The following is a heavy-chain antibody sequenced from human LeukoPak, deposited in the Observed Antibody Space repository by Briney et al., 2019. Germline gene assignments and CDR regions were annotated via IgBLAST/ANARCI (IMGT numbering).Heavy chain of an antibody. J-gene: IGHJ3*02. D-gene: IGHD1-14*01. CDR1: GFTFSGSA. V-gene: IGHV3-73*01. Sequence: GGSLRLSCAASGFTFSGSAMHWVRQASGKGLEWVGRIRSKANSYATAYAASVKGRFTISRDDSKNTAYLQMNSLKTEDTAVYYCTRPQRAPREPFDIWGQGTMVTVSS. CDR2: IRSKANSYAT. CDR3: TRPQRAPREPFDI.